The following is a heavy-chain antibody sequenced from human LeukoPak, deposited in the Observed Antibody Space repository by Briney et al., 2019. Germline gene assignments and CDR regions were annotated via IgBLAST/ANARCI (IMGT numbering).Heavy chain of an antibody. J-gene: IGHJ4*02. CDR1: GYGFTVYW. CDR3: ARHDYADYRLDF. Sequence: RGESLKISCKASGYGFTVYWIGWVRQMPGKGLEWMGIIHPGDSDTIYSPSFEGQVTLSADKSISTAYLQWNSLKASDTAMYFCARHDYADYRLDFWGQGTLVTVSS. V-gene: IGHV5-51*01. CDR2: IHPGDSDT. D-gene: IGHD4-17*01.